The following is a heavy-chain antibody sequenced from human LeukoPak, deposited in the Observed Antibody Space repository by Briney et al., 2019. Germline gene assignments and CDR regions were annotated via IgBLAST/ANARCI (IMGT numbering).Heavy chain of an antibody. CDR2: SIPIFGTA. J-gene: IGHJ4*02. D-gene: IGHD3-10*01. Sequence: SVKVSCKASGGTFSSYAISWVRQAPGQGLEWMGGSIPIFGTANYAQKFQGRVTITADESTSTAYMELSNLRSEDTAVYYCARDPGWGGPDYYGSGSYGGFVGYWGQGTLVTVSS. V-gene: IGHV1-69*13. CDR3: ARDPGWGGPDYYGSGSYGGFVGY. CDR1: GGTFSSYA.